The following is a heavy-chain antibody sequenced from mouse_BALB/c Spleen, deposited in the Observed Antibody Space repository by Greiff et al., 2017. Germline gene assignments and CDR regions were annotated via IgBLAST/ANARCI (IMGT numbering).Heavy chain of an antibody. J-gene: IGHJ2*01. Sequence: EVKVEESGGGLVKPGGSLKLSCAASGFSFSSYAMSWVRQPPEKRLEWVAEISSGGSYTYYPATVTGRFTISRDNARNTLYLEMSSLRSEDTAMYYCARETQDSIDYWGQGTTLTVSS. V-gene: IGHV5-9-4*01. CDR3: ARETQDSIDY. CDR2: ISSGGSYT. CDR1: GFSFSSYA.